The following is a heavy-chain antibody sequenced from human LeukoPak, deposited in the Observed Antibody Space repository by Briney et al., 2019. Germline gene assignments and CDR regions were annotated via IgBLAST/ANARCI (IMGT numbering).Heavy chain of an antibody. CDR3: AREGQWLAHGAFDI. J-gene: IGHJ3*02. D-gene: IGHD6-19*01. CDR2: ISRSSSQI. Sequence: PGGSLTLSCAVSGFTFSSYSMSWVRQAPGRGLEWGSSISRSSSQIYYADSVKGRFTISRDNAKSSLYLQMNSLRAEDTAVYYCAREGQWLAHGAFDIWGQGTMVTVSS. V-gene: IGHV3-21*01. CDR1: GFTFSSYS.